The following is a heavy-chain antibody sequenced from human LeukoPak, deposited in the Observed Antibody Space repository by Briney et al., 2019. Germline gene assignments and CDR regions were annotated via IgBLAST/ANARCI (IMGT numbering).Heavy chain of an antibody. Sequence: SETLSLTCTVSGGSISSYYWSWIRQPPGKGLEWIGYIYYSGSTNYNPSLKSRVTMSVDTSKNQFSLKLSSVTAADTAVYYCARDDIVATIGPDYWGQGTLVTVSS. CDR2: IYYSGST. D-gene: IGHD5-12*01. V-gene: IGHV4-59*12. CDR1: GGSISSYY. CDR3: ARDDIVATIGPDY. J-gene: IGHJ4*02.